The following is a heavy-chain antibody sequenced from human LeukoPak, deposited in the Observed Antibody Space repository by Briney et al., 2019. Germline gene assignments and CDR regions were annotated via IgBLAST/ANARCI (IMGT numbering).Heavy chain of an antibody. J-gene: IGHJ5*01. CDR2: IKGDGNEK. Sequence: GGSLRLSCAASGVTFSSYWMNWVRQATGKGPEWVANIKGDGNEKNYVDSVKGRFSISRDNAKNSLYLQMDSLRAEDTAVYYCAKEGAYPIITYDSWGQGALVTVSS. CDR1: GVTFSSYW. V-gene: IGHV3-7*01. D-gene: IGHD3-10*01. CDR3: AKEGAYPIITYDS.